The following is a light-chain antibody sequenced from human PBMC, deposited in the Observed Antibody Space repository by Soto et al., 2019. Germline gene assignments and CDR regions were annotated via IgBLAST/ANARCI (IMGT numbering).Light chain of an antibody. CDR2: GAS. CDR1: QSVTSNS. V-gene: IGKV3-20*01. CDR3: QHHGT. Sequence: EGVLTQSPGTLSLSPGERALLSCRASQSVTSNSLAWYQQKPGQAPRLLIHGASTRATGIPDRFSGSGSVTDFTLTISSLEREDFAVYYCQHHGTFGQGTKVEVK. J-gene: IGKJ1*01.